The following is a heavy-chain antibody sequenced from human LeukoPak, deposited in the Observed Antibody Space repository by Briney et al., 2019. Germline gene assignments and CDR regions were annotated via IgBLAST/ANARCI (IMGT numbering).Heavy chain of an antibody. J-gene: IGHJ5*02. V-gene: IGHV3-20*04. CDR1: GFTFDDYG. D-gene: IGHD5-18*01. Sequence: GGSLRLSCAASGFTFDDYGMSWVRQAPGKGLEWVSGINWNGGSTGYADSVKGRFTNSRDNAKNSLYLQMNSLRAEDTALYYCARDRGVDTAMVNWFDPWGQGTLVTVSS. CDR2: INWNGGST. CDR3: ARDRGVDTAMVNWFDP.